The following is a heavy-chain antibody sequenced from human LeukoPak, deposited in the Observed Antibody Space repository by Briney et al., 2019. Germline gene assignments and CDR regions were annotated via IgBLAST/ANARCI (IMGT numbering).Heavy chain of an antibody. V-gene: IGHV3-9*01. CDR2: ISWNSGSI. CDR3: AKDDSYGGNSNFDY. J-gene: IGHJ4*02. CDR1: GFTFDDYA. D-gene: IGHD4-23*01. Sequence: PGRSLRLSCAASGFTFDDYAMHWVRQARGKGLEWVSGISWNSGSIEYADSVKGRFTISRDNAKNSLYLQMNSLRAEDTALYYCAKDDSYGGNSNFDYWGQGTLVTVSS.